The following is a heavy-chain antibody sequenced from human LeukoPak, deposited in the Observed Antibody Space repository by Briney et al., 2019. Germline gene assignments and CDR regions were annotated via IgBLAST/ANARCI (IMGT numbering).Heavy chain of an antibody. CDR1: GYSFTSYW. V-gene: IGHV5-51*01. J-gene: IGHJ4*02. CDR2: IYPGDSDT. CDR3: ARRTTRYYYDSSGYEAPHFDY. D-gene: IGHD3-22*01. Sequence: GESLKISCKGSGYSFTSYWIGWVRQMPGNGLEWMGIIYPGDSDTRYSPSVQGQVTISADKSISTAYLQWSSLKASDTAMYYCARRTTRYYYDSSGYEAPHFDYWGQGTLVTVSS.